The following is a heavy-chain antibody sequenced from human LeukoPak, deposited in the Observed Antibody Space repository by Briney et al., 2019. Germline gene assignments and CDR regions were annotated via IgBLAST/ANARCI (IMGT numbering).Heavy chain of an antibody. CDR1: GGSISSYY. J-gene: IGHJ6*02. Sequence: SETLSLTCTVSGGSISSYYWSWIRQPPGKGLEWIGYIYYSGSTNYNPSLKSRVTISVDTSKNQFSLKLSSVTAADTAVYYCARAYSSGWSYGMDVWGQGTTVTVSS. D-gene: IGHD6-19*01. V-gene: IGHV4-59*01. CDR3: ARAYSSGWSYGMDV. CDR2: IYYSGST.